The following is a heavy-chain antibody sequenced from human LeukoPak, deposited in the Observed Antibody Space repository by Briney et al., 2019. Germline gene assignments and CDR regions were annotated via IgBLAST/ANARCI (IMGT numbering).Heavy chain of an antibody. D-gene: IGHD2-2*01. Sequence: SETLSLTCTVSGGSISSYYWSWIRQPAGKGLEWIGRTYTSGSTNYNPSLKSRVTMSVDTSKNQFSLKLSSVTAADTAVYYCARSPLQYCSSTSCYRSVFYYYMDVWGKGTTVTVSS. CDR2: TYTSGST. CDR3: ARSPLQYCSSTSCYRSVFYYYMDV. CDR1: GGSISSYY. J-gene: IGHJ6*03. V-gene: IGHV4-4*07.